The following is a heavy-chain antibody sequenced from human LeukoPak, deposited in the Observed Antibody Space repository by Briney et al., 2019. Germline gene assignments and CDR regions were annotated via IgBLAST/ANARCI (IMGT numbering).Heavy chain of an antibody. CDR2: VNDSGIT. Sequence: SETLSLTCAVYSGSFSGYYWSWVRQPPGKGLEWIGEVNDSGITDCNPSLKSRVTISVDTAKNQFSLKLSSVTAADTAVYYCARHRLGATRSFDIWGQGTMVTVSS. V-gene: IGHV4-34*01. CDR1: SGSFSGYY. J-gene: IGHJ3*02. D-gene: IGHD4/OR15-4a*01. CDR3: ARHRLGATRSFDI.